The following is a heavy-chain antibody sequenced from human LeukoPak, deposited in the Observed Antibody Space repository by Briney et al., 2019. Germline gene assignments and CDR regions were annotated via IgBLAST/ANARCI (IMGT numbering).Heavy chain of an antibody. J-gene: IGHJ3*02. D-gene: IGHD3-10*01. V-gene: IGHV1-2*02. CDR1: GYTFSDYY. CDR3: AKTRVGIRGVYPTGAFDI. Sequence: ASVKVSCKASGYTFSDYYIHWVRQAPGQGLECMGWINPNTGGTNYAQKFQGRVTMTRDTSVSTAYMELSSLRSDDTAVYYCAKTRVGIRGVYPTGAFDIWGQGTMVTVSS. CDR2: INPNTGGT.